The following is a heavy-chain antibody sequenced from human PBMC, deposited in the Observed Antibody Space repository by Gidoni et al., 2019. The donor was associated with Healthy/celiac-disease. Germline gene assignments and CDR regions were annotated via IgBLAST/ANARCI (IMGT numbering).Heavy chain of an antibody. CDR2: IYYSGSN. V-gene: IGHV4-31*01. D-gene: IGHD3-10*01. CDR1: GGSISSGGYY. Sequence: QVQLQESGPGLVKPSQTLSLTCTVPGGSISSGGYYWSWIRQHPGKGLEWIGYIYYSGSNYYNPSLKSLGTISVDTSKNQFSLKRSSVTAADTAVYYCARVGMVRGVGNWFDPWGQGTLVTVSS. J-gene: IGHJ5*02. CDR3: ARVGMVRGVGNWFDP.